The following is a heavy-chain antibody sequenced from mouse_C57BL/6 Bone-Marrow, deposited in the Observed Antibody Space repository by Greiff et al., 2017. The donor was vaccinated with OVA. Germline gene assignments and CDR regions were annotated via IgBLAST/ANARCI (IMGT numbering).Heavy chain of an antibody. Sequence: EVQLVESGGGLVQPGGSLKLSCAASGFTFSSYGMSWVRQTPDKRLELVATINSNGGSTYYPDSVKGRFTLSRDNAKNTLYLQMSSLKSEDTAMYYCARDRKLRRGYAMDYWGQGTSVTVSS. CDR3: ARDRKLRRGYAMDY. V-gene: IGHV5-6-3*01. CDR2: INSNGGST. J-gene: IGHJ4*01. D-gene: IGHD2-4*01. CDR1: GFTFSSYG.